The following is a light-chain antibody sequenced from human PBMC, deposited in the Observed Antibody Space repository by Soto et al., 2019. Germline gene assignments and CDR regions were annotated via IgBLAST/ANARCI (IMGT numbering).Light chain of an antibody. CDR3: SSDTGSNTPLV. CDR1: SSDVGGYNY. J-gene: IGLJ2*01. Sequence: QSVLTQPASVSGSPGQSITISCTGTSSDVGGYNYVSWYQQHPGKAPNLIIFDVSNRPSGVSNRFAVSKSGNSASLTICGLQAYDEAEYYCSSDTGSNTPLVFGVETNLTVL. V-gene: IGLV2-14*01. CDR2: DVS.